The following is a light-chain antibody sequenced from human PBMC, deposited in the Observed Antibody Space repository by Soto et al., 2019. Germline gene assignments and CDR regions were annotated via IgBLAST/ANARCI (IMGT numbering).Light chain of an antibody. CDR3: QQYGSSPWT. V-gene: IGKV3-20*01. Sequence: TVLTQSPGTLSLSPGERATLSCRASQSVSSKLAWYQQKPGQAPRLLIYGTSSRATGIPDRFTGSGSGTDFTLTISRLEPEDFAVYYCQQYGSSPWTFGQGTKVDIK. CDR2: GTS. J-gene: IGKJ1*01. CDR1: QSVSSK.